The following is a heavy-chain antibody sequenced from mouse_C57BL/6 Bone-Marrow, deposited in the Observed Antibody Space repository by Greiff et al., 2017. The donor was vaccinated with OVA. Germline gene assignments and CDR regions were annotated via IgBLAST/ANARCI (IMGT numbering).Heavy chain of an antibody. CDR1: GFTFSDFY. CDR3: ARDAEDDGYSAWFAY. J-gene: IGHJ3*01. V-gene: IGHV7-1*01. D-gene: IGHD2-3*01. Sequence: EVNVVESGGGLVQSGRSLRLSCATSGFTFSDFYMEWVRQAPGKGLEWIAASRNKANDYTTEYSASVKGRFIVSRDTSQSILYLQMNALRAEDTAIYYCARDAEDDGYSAWFAYWGQGTLVTVSA. CDR2: SRNKANDYTT.